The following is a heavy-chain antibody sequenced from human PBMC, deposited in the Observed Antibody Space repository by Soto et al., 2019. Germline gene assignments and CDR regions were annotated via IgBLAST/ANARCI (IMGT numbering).Heavy chain of an antibody. D-gene: IGHD3-22*01. CDR1: GYTFTGYY. CDR3: ARATYYYDSSGYYPPLPHAFDI. CDR2: INPNSGGT. Sequence: ASVKVSCKASGYTFTGYYMHWVRQAPGQGLEWMGWINPNSGGTNYAQKFQGRVTMTRDTSISTAYMELSRLRSDDTAVYYCARATYYYDSSGYYPPLPHAFDIWGLGTMVTVSS. J-gene: IGHJ3*02. V-gene: IGHV1-2*02.